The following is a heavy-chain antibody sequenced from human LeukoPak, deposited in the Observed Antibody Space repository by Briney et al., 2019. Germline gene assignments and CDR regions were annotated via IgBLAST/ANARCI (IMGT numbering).Heavy chain of an antibody. V-gene: IGHV3-7*01. D-gene: IGHD2-21*01. CDR3: ARGREIAVI. CDR1: GFTFSAYW. CDR2: INEDGGEK. J-gene: IGHJ4*02. Sequence: GGSLRLSCAASGFTFSAYWMTWVRQAPGKGLEWVANINEDGGEKYYVDSVRGRFTISRDNAKNSLYLQMNSLRAEDTAVYYCARGREIAVIWGQGPLVTVSS.